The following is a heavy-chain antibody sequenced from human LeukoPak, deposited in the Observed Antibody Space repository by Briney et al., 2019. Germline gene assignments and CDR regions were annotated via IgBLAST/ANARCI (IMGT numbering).Heavy chain of an antibody. D-gene: IGHD6-13*01. CDR3: ARRSWGYSSSWYLDY. J-gene: IGHJ4*02. CDR1: GYTFTGYY. V-gene: IGHV1-8*02. CDR2: MNPNSGNT. Sequence: ASVKVSCKASGYTFTGYYMHWVRQAPGQGLEWMGWMNPNSGNTGYAQKFQGRVTMTRNTSISTAYMELSSLRSEDTAVYYCARRSWGYSSSWYLDYWGRGTLVTVSS.